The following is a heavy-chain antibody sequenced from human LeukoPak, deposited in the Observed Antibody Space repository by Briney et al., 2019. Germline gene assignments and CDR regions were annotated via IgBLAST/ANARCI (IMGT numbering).Heavy chain of an antibody. CDR1: GGSISSYY. CDR3: ARVSWFPGTSYYYMDV. D-gene: IGHD1-1*01. Sequence: SEALSLTCTVSGGSISSYYWSWIRQPPGKGLEWFGYVSDSGTTNYNPSLKSRVTISVDTSKIQFSLKLSSVTAADTAVYYCARVSWFPGTSYYYMDVWGKGTTVTVSS. CDR2: VSDSGTT. J-gene: IGHJ6*03. V-gene: IGHV4-59*01.